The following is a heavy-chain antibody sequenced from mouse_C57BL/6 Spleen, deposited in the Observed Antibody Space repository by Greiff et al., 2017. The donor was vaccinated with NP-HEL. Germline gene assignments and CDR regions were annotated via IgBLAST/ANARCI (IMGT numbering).Heavy chain of an antibody. CDR2: INPSSGYT. CDR1: GYTFTSYW. J-gene: IGHJ2*01. CDR3: AGGSKEYYFDY. Sequence: QVQLKQSGAELAKPGASVKLSCKASGYTFTSYWMHWVKQRPGQGLEWIGYINPSSGYTKYNQKFKDKATLTADKSSSTAYMQLSSLTYEDSAVYYCAGGSKEYYFDYWGQGTTLTVSS. D-gene: IGHD1-3*01. V-gene: IGHV1-7*01.